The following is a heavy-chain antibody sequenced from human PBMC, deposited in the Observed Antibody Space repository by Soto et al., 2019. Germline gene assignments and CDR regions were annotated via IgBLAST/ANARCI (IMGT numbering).Heavy chain of an antibody. J-gene: IGHJ6*02. CDR3: ARAPGRNYGMDV. D-gene: IGHD2-15*01. Sequence: PSGTLDLTCAVSGGSISSGGYSWSWIRQPPGKGLEWIGYIYHSGSTYYNPSLKSRVTISVDRSKNQFSLKLSSVTAADTAVYYCARAPGRNYGMDVWGQGTTVTVSS. CDR2: IYHSGST. CDR1: GGSISSGGYS. V-gene: IGHV4-30-2*01.